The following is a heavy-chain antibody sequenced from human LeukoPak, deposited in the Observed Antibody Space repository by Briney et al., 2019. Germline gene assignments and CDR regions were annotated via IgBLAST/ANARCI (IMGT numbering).Heavy chain of an antibody. D-gene: IGHD6-6*01. CDR2: ISYDGSNK. CDR3: AREQLVGGNGMDV. J-gene: IGHJ6*02. CDR1: GFTFSSYA. Sequence: GGSLRLSCAASGFTFSSYATHWVRQAPGKGLEWVAVISYDGSNKYYADSVKGRFTISRDNSKNTLYLQMNSLRAEDTAVYYCAREQLVGGNGMDVWGQGTTVTVSS. V-gene: IGHV3-30-3*01.